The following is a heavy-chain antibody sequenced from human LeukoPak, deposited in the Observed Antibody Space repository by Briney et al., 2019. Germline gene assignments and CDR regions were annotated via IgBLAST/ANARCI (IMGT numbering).Heavy chain of an antibody. CDR1: GFTFSSYG. CDR2: ISYDGSNK. Sequence: PGRSLRLSCAASGFTFSSYGVHWVRQAPGKGLEWVAVISYDGSNKYYADSVKGRFTISRDNSKNTLYLQMNSLRAEDTAVYYCAAGPAAPDYWGQGTLVTVSS. J-gene: IGHJ4*02. D-gene: IGHD2-2*01. CDR3: AAGPAAPDY. V-gene: IGHV3-30*03.